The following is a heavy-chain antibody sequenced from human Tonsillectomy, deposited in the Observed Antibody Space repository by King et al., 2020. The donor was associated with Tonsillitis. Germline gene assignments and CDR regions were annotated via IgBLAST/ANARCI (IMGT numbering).Heavy chain of an antibody. CDR1: DYSISSGYY. D-gene: IGHD5-18*01. CDR3: ASLLEGGYSSYGMDV. J-gene: IGHJ6*02. V-gene: IGHV4-38-2*01. Sequence: VQLQESGPGLVKPSETLSLTCAVSDYSISSGYYWGWIRQPPGKGLEWIGSMYHSGPSYYNPSLKSRVTISVDTSMNHFSLTVSSVTAANTAVYYCASLLEGGYSSYGMDVWGQGTTVTVYS. CDR2: MYHSGPS.